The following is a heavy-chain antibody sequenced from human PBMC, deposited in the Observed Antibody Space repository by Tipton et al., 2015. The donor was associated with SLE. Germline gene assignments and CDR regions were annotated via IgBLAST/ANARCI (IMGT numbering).Heavy chain of an antibody. Sequence: QSGAEVKKRGGKEKGRRKATGYTFTSYGISWVRQAPGQGLEGMGWISAYNGNTNYAQKLQGRVTMTTDTSTSTAYMELRSLRSDDTAVFYYPLALPLGDFLSFAYFDYWGQGPLLAVSS. CDR3: PLALPLGDFLSFAYFDY. D-gene: IGHD3-3*01. CDR2: ISAYNGNT. J-gene: IGHJ4*02. V-gene: IGHV1-18*01. CDR1: GYTFTSYG.